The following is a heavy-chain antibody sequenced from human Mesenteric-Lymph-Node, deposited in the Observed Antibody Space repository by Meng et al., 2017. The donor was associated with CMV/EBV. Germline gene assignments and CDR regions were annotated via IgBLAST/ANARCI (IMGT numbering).Heavy chain of an antibody. CDR2: IYTSGST. Sequence: SETLSLTCTVSGGSISSYYWSWIRQPAGKGLEWIGRIYTSGSTNYNPSLKSRVTMTRDTSTTTAYMELSSLRSDDTAVYYCARDGDVLGFLDWPKKGSSPDYWGQGTLVTVSS. CDR3: ARDGDVLGFLDWPKKGSSPDY. CDR1: GGSISSYY. V-gene: IGHV4-4*07. J-gene: IGHJ4*02. D-gene: IGHD3-3*01.